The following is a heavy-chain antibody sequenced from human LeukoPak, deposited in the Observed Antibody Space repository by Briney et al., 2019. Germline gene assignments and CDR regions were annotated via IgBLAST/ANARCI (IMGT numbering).Heavy chain of an antibody. Sequence: GGTLRLSCEASGFSFSSYGMSWVRQAPGEGLEWVSGFSASDGSRYYADSVKGRFTISRDNSKNTLYLQMNSLRAEDTAVYYCAKDDYGSGFDYWGQGTLVTVSS. V-gene: IGHV3-23*01. CDR2: FSASDGSR. J-gene: IGHJ4*02. D-gene: IGHD3-10*01. CDR1: GFSFSSYG. CDR3: AKDDYGSGFDY.